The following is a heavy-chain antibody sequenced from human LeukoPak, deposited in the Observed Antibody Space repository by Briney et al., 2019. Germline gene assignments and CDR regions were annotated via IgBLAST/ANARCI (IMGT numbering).Heavy chain of an antibody. V-gene: IGHV1-2*02. CDR2: IDPNSGDT. CDR1: GFTFTDYY. J-gene: IGHJ4*02. CDR3: VRWRDYYGSGNRYFDY. D-gene: IGHD3-10*01. Sequence: ASVKVPCKASGFTFTDYYIHWVRQAPGQGLEWMGWIDPNSGDTNYAQNFRGRVTMTRDTSITTSYMELSRLRSDDTAVYYCVRWRDYYGSGNRYFDYWGQGTLVTVSS.